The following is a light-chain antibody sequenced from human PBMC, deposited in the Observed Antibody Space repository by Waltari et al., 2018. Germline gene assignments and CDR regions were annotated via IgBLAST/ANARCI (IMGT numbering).Light chain of an antibody. Sequence: QSPATLSLSPGDRATLSCRASQTIGGSLAWYQQKPGQSPSLLIYGASRRATGVPARFGGSGSGTDFTLTISSLEPEDFAVYFCQQRDTWPPTFGQGTKVDFK. J-gene: IGKJ1*01. CDR3: QQRDTWPPT. CDR1: QTIGGS. V-gene: IGKV3-11*01. CDR2: GAS.